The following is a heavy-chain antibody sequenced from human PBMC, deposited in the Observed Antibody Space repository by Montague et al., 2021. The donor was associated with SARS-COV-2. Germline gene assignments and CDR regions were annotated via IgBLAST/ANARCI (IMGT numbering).Heavy chain of an antibody. CDR1: GFRSTSNW. CDR2: IKQDGSEK. V-gene: IGHV3-7*01. CDR3: AKDDDYTSSCHY. J-gene: IGHJ4*02. D-gene: IGHD6-13*01. Sequence: SLRLSCAASGFRSTSNWMTWVRQAPGKGLEWVAHIKQDGSEKNYADSVKGRFTISRDNAKNSIFLQMNDLRAEDLAIYYCAKDDDYTSSCHYWGQGTLVTVSS.